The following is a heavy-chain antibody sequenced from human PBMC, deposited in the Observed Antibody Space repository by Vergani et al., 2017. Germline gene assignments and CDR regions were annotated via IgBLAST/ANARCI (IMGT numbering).Heavy chain of an antibody. Sequence: QVQLQESGPGLVKPSETLSLTCTVSGYSISSGYYWGWIRQPPGKGLEWIGEINHSGSTNYNPSLKSRVTISVDTSKNQFSLKLSSVTAADTAVYYCARGGGANWFDPWGQGTLVTVSS. D-gene: IGHD1-26*01. CDR1: GYSISSGYY. CDR3: ARGGGANWFDP. V-gene: IGHV4-38-2*02. CDR2: INHSGST. J-gene: IGHJ5*02.